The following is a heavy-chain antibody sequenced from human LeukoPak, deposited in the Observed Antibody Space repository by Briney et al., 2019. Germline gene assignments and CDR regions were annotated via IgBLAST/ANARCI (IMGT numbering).Heavy chain of an antibody. J-gene: IGHJ3*02. CDR1: GFTFSYYW. CDR3: ARGETTVFLGFLSI. D-gene: IGHD4-17*01. V-gene: IGHV3-7*01. CDR2: IKEDGSEN. Sequence: GGSLRLSCAASGFTFSYYWMSWVRQAPGKGLEWVANIKEDGSENYSVDSVKGRFTISRDNAKNSVYLQMNSLRAEDTAVYYCARGETTVFLGFLSIWGQGTMVTVSS.